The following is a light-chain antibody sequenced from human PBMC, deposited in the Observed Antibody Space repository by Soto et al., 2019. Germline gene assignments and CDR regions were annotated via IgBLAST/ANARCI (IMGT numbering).Light chain of an antibody. CDR2: GDS. V-gene: IGLV1-40*01. CDR1: SSNIGAGYD. Sequence: QSVLTQPPSVSGAPGQRVTISCTGSSSNIGAGYDVHWYQQLPGTAPKLLIYGDSNRPSGVPDRFSGSKSGTSASLAITGLQAEDEADYYCQSYDSRLSYVFGNGTKLTVL. J-gene: IGLJ1*01. CDR3: QSYDSRLSYV.